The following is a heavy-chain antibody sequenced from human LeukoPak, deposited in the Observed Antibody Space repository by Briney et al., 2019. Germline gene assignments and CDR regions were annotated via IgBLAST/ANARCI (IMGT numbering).Heavy chain of an antibody. D-gene: IGHD4-17*01. CDR2: ISGDGSTT. V-gene: IGHV3-74*01. Sequence: EGSLRLSCAASGFTFRSDWMHWVRQPPAKGPEWISRISGDGSTTTYADSVKGRFTISRDNAKNTLYLQMSSLRAEDTAVYYCARDLAYGGDYWGQGTLVTVSS. CDR3: ARDLAYGGDY. J-gene: IGHJ4*02. CDR1: GFTFRSDW.